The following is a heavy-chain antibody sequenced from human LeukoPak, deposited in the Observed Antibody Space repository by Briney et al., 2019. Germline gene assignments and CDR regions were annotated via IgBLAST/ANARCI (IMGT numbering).Heavy chain of an antibody. V-gene: IGHV3-33*01. CDR3: VRDIKSHYLVY. CDR2: IYYDGSDK. CDR1: GFTFRNHG. J-gene: IGHJ4*02. D-gene: IGHD3-10*01. Sequence: GGSLRLSCAASGFTFRNHGMHWVRQAPGKGLEWVAVIYYDGSDKYYADSLKGRFTVSRDNSENMLFLQMNSLRGEDTAVYYCVRDIKSHYLVYWGQGTLVTVSS.